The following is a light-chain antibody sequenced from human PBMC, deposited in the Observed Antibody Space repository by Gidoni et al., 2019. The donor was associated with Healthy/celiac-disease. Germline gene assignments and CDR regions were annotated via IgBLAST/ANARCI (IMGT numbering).Light chain of an antibody. J-gene: IGKJ1*01. V-gene: IGKV4-1*01. Sequence: DIVMNQSPDSLNQSMGARDTINYKSNQSVLYSSNNKNYLAWYQQKPGQPPKLRIYWASTPEAGVPPRFSGSGSGTDFTPTISSLQPEDVAVYYCQQYYSTPPRTFGQGTKVDIK. CDR3: QQYYSTPPRT. CDR1: QSVLYSSNNKNY. CDR2: WAS.